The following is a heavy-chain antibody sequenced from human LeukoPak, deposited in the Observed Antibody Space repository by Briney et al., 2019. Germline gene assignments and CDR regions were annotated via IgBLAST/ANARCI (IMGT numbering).Heavy chain of an antibody. V-gene: IGHV4-39*07. J-gene: IGHJ5*02. Sequence: SETLSLTCTISGGSISSSSYYWGWIRQPPGKGLEWIGSIYYSGSTYYNPSLKSRVTISVDTSKNQFSLKLSSVTAADTAVYYCARDIKFGELLGNWFDPWGQGTLVTVSS. CDR2: IYYSGST. CDR1: GGSISSSSYY. CDR3: ARDIKFGELLGNWFDP. D-gene: IGHD3-10*01.